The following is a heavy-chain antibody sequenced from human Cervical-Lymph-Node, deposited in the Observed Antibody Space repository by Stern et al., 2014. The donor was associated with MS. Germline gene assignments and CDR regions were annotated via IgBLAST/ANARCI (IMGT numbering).Heavy chain of an antibody. CDR2: ISDDGTGI. D-gene: IGHD3-16*01. J-gene: IGHJ2*01. Sequence: VQLVESGGGLVKPGGSLRLSCAASGFNFRDSYMSWIRQAPGKGLEWVSYISDDGTGIFHSDSALGRFTVSRDNAKNSLYWQMDSLRVEDTAVYYCARVSSRNYVSRPMDWYCDLWGRGSLVTVSS. CDR1: GFNFRDSY. CDR3: ARVSSRNYVSRPMDWYCDL. V-gene: IGHV3-11*01.